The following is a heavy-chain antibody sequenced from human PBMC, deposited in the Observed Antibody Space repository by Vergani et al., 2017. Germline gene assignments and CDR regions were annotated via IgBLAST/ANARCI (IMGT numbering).Heavy chain of an antibody. CDR1: GGTFSSYA. V-gene: IGHV1-69*06. J-gene: IGHJ6*02. Sequence: QVQLVQSGAEVKKPGSSVKVSCKASGGTFSSYAISWVRQAPGQGLEWMGGIIPIFGTANYAQKFQGIVTITADKSTSTAYMELSSLRSEDTAVYYCARESTRHYDILKDYGMDVWGQGTTVTVSS. CDR3: ARESTRHYDILKDYGMDV. D-gene: IGHD3-9*01. CDR2: IIPIFGTA.